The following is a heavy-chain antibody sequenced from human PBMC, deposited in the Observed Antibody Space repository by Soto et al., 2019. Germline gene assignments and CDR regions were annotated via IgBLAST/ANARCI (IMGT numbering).Heavy chain of an antibody. J-gene: IGHJ5*02. D-gene: IGHD6-13*01. CDR3: ARGGSSWYRWFDP. CDR1: GYTFTSYA. V-gene: IGHV1-3*01. CDR2: INAGNGNT. Sequence: ASVKVSCKASGYTFTSYAIHWVRQAPGQRLEWMGWINAGNGNTKYSQKFQGRVTITRDTSASTAYMELSSLRSEDTAVYYCARGGSSWYRWFDPWGQGTLVTVSS.